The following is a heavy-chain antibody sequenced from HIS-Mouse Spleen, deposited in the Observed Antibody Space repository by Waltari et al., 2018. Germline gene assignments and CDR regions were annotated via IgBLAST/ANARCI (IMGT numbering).Heavy chain of an antibody. CDR2: MNTNRGNT. CDR1: GYTFTRYD. CDR3: ARGHDYSNYFDY. J-gene: IGHJ4*02. V-gene: IGHV1-8*01. D-gene: IGHD4-4*01. Sequence: QVQLVQSGAEVKKPGASVTVCCKASGYTFTRYDIQWVRKATGQGLERMGWMNTNRGNTGYAQKFQGRVTMTRNTSISTAYMELSSLRSEDTAVYYCARGHDYSNYFDYWGQGTLVTVSS.